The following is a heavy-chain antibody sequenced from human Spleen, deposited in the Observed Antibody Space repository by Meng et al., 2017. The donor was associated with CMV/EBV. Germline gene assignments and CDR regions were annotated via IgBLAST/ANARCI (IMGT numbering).Heavy chain of an antibody. V-gene: IGHV1-69*10. CDR1: GGTFSSYA. CDR3: TKTAPGPQKWFDP. CDR2: IIPILGIA. J-gene: IGHJ5*02. Sequence: SVKVSCKASGGTFSSYAISWVRQAPGQGLEWMGGIIPILGIANYAQKFQGRVTITADKSTSTVYMELNSLTSDDTAVYYCTKTAPGPQKWFDPWGQGTLVTVSS.